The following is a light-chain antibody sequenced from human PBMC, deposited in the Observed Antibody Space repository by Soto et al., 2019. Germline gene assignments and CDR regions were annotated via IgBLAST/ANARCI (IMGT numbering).Light chain of an antibody. J-gene: IGKJ5*01. CDR3: QQSYSTPVT. CDR2: AAS. V-gene: IGKV1-39*01. CDR1: QSISSD. Sequence: DIQMTQTPSSLSASVGDRVTITCRASQSISSDLHWYQQKPGKAPKLLISAASILQSGVPSRFSGSGSGTDSTLTISSLQPEDFATYFCQQSYSTPVTFGQGTRLEIK.